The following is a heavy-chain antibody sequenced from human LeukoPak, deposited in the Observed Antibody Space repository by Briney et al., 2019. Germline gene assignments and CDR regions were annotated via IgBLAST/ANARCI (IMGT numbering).Heavy chain of an antibody. D-gene: IGHD6-6*01. CDR3: AREPAIAARLYYYYYYMDV. J-gene: IGHJ6*03. CDR1: GSTFSSYW. V-gene: IGHV3-74*01. Sequence: GGSLRLSCAASGSTFSSYWMHWVRQAPGKGLVWVSRINSDGSSTSYADSVKGRFTISRDNAKNTLYLQMNSLRAEDTAVYYCAREPAIAARLYYYYYYMDVWGKGTTVTVSS. CDR2: INSDGSST.